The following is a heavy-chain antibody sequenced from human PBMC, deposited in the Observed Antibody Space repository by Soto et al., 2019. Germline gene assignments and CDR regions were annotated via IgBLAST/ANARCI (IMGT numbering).Heavy chain of an antibody. CDR2: IKYDGAEK. Sequence: PGKGLEWVASIKYDGAEKSYVDSVKGRFTISRDNPKNSVYLQMASLRAEDTAVYYXXXXXXXXXXXXXHWGQGTPVTVSS. J-gene: IGHJ4*02. V-gene: IGHV3-7*05. CDR3: XXXXXXXXXXXXH.